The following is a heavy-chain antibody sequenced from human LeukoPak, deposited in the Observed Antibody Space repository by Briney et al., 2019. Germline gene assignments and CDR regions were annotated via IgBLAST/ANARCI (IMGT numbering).Heavy chain of an antibody. Sequence: SETLSLTCTVSSRSSSASSWTWIRQPPGKGLEWIGYISASGSTNFHPSLKSRFTMSAVTSRNESSLRLSSVTAAYTAVDFCARESASYSDSSAYFLLDAWGQGTLVTVSS. CDR1: SRSSSASS. D-gene: IGHD3-22*01. CDR3: ARESASYSDSSAYFLLDA. V-gene: IGHV4-4*08. CDR2: ISASGST. J-gene: IGHJ5*02.